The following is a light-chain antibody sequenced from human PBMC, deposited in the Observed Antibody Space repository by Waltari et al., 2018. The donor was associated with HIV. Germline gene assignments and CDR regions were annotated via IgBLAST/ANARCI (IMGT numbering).Light chain of an antibody. CDR1: RSNIGSSS. CDR2: NNN. CDR3: AAWDDRLNVVV. V-gene: IGLV1-44*01. J-gene: IGLJ2*01. Sequence: QSVMTQPPSASGTPGQRVTISCSGSRSNIGSSSVNWYQQLPGTAPRLLICNNNKWPSGVPDRFSASKSGTSASLAISGLQSEDEADYYCAAWDDRLNVVVFGGGTKLTVL.